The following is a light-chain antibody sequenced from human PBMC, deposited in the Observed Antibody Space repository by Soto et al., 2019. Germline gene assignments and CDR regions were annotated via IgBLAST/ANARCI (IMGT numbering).Light chain of an antibody. Sequence: ETVMTQSEATLSVSPGERATLSCRASESIHTNLAWYQQKPGQPPRLLIYGASTRVTGIPTRFSGSGSGTEFTLTISSLQSEDFEVYYCHQYNNWPRTFGQGTKVEIK. CDR2: GAS. CDR1: ESIHTN. CDR3: HQYNNWPRT. V-gene: IGKV3-15*01. J-gene: IGKJ1*01.